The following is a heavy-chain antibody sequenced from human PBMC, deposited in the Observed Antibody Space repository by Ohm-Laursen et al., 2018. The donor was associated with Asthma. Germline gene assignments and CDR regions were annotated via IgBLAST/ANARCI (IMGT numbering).Heavy chain of an antibody. CDR3: AKSPEWLFSYYFDY. J-gene: IGHJ4*02. V-gene: IGHV3-23*01. D-gene: IGHD3-3*01. Sequence: SLRLSCTASGFTFSSYAMSWVRQAPGKGLEWVSAISGSGGSTYYADSVKGRFTISRDNSKNTLYLQMNSLRAEDTAVYYCAKSPEWLFSYYFDYWGQGTLVTVSS. CDR2: ISGSGGST. CDR1: GFTFSSYA.